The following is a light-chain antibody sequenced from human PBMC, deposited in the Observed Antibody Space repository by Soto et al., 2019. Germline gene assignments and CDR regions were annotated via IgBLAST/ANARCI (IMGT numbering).Light chain of an antibody. CDR3: QQYNSYWSS. J-gene: IGKJ4*01. V-gene: IGKV1-5*03. CDR2: QAS. Sequence: DIQMTQSPSTLSASVGDRVTITCRASQSISNWLAWYQQKPEKAPKLLIYQASNLESGVPSRFSGSGSGTEFTLTINSLQPEDFAKYYCQQYNSYWSSFGGGTKVEIK. CDR1: QSISNW.